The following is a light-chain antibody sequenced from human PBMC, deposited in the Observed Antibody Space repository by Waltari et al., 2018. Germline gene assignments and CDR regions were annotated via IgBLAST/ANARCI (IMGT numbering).Light chain of an antibody. J-gene: IGLJ3*02. CDR2: DVT. CDR1: TSDVGGYNY. V-gene: IGLV2-11*01. CDR3: CSFAGTYPWV. Sequence: SALTQPRSVSGSPGQSVTISCTGTTSDVGGYNYVSWYQHHPGKAPKLMIFDVTQRPAGVPDRFSGSKSANTASLTISGLQAEDEADYYCCSFAGTYPWVFGGGTKVTVL.